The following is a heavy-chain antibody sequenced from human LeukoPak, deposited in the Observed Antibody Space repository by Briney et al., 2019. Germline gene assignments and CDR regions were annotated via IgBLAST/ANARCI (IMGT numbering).Heavy chain of an antibody. CDR3: ARGPY. Sequence: PGGSLRLSCVASGFTFSSYWMSWVRQAPGKGLEWVANIKQDGSEKYYVDSVKGRFTISRDNAKNSLYLQMNSLRAEDTAVYYCARGPYWGQGTLVTVSS. CDR1: GFTFSSYW. CDR2: IKQDGSEK. V-gene: IGHV3-7*01. J-gene: IGHJ4*02.